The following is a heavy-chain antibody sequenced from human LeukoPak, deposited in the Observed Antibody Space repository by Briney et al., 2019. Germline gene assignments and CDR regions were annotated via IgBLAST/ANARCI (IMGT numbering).Heavy chain of an antibody. J-gene: IGHJ4*02. CDR1: GFTFSSYA. V-gene: IGHV3-64*01. D-gene: IGHD3-16*01. CDR3: ARDNYVWMYYFDY. CDR2: ISSNGGST. Sequence: GGSLRLSCAASGFTFSSYAMHWVRQAPGKGLEYVSAISSNGGSTYYANSVKGRFTISRDNSKNTLYLQMGSLRAEDMAVYYCARDNYVWMYYFDYWGQGTLVTVSS.